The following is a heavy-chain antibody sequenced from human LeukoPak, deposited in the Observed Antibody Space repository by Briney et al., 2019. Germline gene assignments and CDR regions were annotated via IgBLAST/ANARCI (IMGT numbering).Heavy chain of an antibody. CDR1: GYTFTSYD. D-gene: IGHD3-16*02. CDR2: MNPNSGNT. CDR3: ARGVAHRYDYIWGGYRYGRYYFDY. Sequence: ASVKVSCKASGYTFTSYDINWVRQATGQGLEWMGWMNPNSGNTGYAQKFQGRVTMTRNTSISTAYMELSSLRSEDTAVYYCARGVAHRYDYIWGGYRYGRYYFDYWGQGTLVTVSS. J-gene: IGHJ4*02. V-gene: IGHV1-8*01.